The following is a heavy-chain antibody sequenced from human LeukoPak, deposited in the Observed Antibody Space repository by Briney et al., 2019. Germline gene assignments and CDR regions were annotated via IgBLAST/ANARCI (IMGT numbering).Heavy chain of an antibody. J-gene: IGHJ4*02. D-gene: IGHD2-21*02. CDR1: GGSISSYY. CDR3: ASGAYCGGDCYSNYDY. V-gene: IGHV4-59*01. Sequence: SETLSLTCTVSGGSISSYYWSWIRQPPGKGLEWIGYIYYSGSTNYNPSLKSRVTISVDTSKNQFSLKLSSVTAADTAVSYCASGAYCGGDCYSNYDYWGQGTLVTVSS. CDR2: IYYSGST.